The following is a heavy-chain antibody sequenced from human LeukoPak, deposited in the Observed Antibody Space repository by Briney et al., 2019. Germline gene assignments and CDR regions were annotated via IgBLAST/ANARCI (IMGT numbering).Heavy chain of an antibody. J-gene: IGHJ6*02. CDR1: GGSISSYY. D-gene: IGHD6-19*01. V-gene: IGHV4-59*01. CDR2: IYYSGST. Sequence: SETLSLTCTVSGGSISSYYWSWIRQPPGKGLEWIGYIYYSGSTNYNPSLKSRVTISVDTSKNQFSLKLSSVTAADTAVYYCARSSGWYHHYGMDVWGQGTTVTVSS. CDR3: ARSSGWYHHYGMDV.